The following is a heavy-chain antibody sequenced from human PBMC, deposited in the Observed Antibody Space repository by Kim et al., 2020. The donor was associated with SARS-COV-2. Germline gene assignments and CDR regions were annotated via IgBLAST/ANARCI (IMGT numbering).Heavy chain of an antibody. J-gene: IGHJ5*02. D-gene: IGHD1-20*01. CDR2: ISSSSSYI. CDR3: ARDPYNWNAPNWFDP. V-gene: IGHV3-21*01. Sequence: GGSLRLSCAASGFTFSSYSMNWVRQAPGKGLEWVSSISSSSSYIYYADSVKGRFTISRDNAKNSLYLQMNSLRAEDTAVYYCARDPYNWNAPNWFDPWGQGTLVTVSS. CDR1: GFTFSSYS.